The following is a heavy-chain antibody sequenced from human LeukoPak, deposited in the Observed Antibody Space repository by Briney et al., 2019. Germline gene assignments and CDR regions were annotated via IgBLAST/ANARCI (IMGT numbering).Heavy chain of an antibody. CDR1: GGTFSSYA. CDR2: INIGNGNT. J-gene: IGHJ4*02. CDR3: ARRLGRSFDY. V-gene: IGHV1-3*04. D-gene: IGHD2-21*01. Sequence: ASVKVSCKASGGTFSSYAISWVRQAPGQGLEWMGWINIGNGNTKYSQNFQGRITITRDTSATTAYMDLSSLRSEDTAMYYCARRLGRSFDYWGQGTLATVSS.